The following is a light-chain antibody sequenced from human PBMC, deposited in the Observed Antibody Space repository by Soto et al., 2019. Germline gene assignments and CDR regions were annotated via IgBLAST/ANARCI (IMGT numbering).Light chain of an antibody. CDR3: QKYNSAPRT. J-gene: IGKJ1*01. CDR1: QGISNY. CDR2: AAS. V-gene: IGKV1-27*01. Sequence: DIQMTQSPSSLSASVGDRVTITCRARQGISNYLAWYQQKPGKVPKLLIYAASTLQSGVPSRFSGSGSGTDFTLTISSLQSEDVATCYCQKYNSAPRTFVQGTQVEIK.